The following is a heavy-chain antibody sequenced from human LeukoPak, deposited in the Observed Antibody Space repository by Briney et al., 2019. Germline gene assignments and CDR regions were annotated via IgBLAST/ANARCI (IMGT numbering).Heavy chain of an antibody. CDR3: ARDSSGSPDDY. V-gene: IGHV3-72*01. Sequence: GGSLRLSCAASGFSFSDHYMDWVRQAPGKGLEWVGLIRNKPTSYTTEYAASVKGRFTISRDDSKNSLYLQMNRLKTEDTAVYYCARDSSGSPDDYWGQGALVTVSS. CDR2: IRNKPTSYTT. D-gene: IGHD3-22*01. J-gene: IGHJ4*02. CDR1: GFSFSDHY.